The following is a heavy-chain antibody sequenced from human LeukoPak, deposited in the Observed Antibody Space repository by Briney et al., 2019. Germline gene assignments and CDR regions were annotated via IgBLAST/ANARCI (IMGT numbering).Heavy chain of an antibody. CDR3: AKQTASSGYYPWSFDY. J-gene: IGHJ4*02. V-gene: IGHV3-23*01. D-gene: IGHD3-22*01. CDR2: ISGSGGST. CDR1: GLTFSSYA. Sequence: GGSLRLSCAASGLTFSSYAMSWVRQAPGKGLEWVSAISGSGGSTYYADSVKGRFTISRDNSKNTLYLQMNSLRAEDTAVYYCAKQTASSGYYPWSFDYWGQGTLVTVSS.